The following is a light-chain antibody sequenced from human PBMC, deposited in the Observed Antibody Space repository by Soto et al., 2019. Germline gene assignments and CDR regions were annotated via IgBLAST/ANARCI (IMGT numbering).Light chain of an antibody. CDR3: AAWDDSLNAYV. J-gene: IGLJ1*01. CDR1: SSNIGNNA. CDR2: YDD. Sequence: QSVLTQPPSVSEAPRQRVTICCSGSSSNIGNNAVNWYQQLPGQAPKIVIYYDDLLTSGVSDRFSGSKSGISASLAISDLQSDDEADYYCAAWDDSLNAYVFGPGTKLTVL. V-gene: IGLV1-36*01.